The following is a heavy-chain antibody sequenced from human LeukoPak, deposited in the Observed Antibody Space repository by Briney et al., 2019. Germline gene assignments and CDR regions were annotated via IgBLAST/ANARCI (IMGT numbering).Heavy chain of an antibody. CDR1: GGSISSYY. Sequence: PSETLSLTCTVSGGSISSYYWSWIRQPPGKGLEWIGYTYYSGSTNYNPSLKSRVTISLDTSKNQFSLELTSVTAADTAVYFCARGLSNYSNDRLDYWGQGTLVTVSS. D-gene: IGHD6-13*01. J-gene: IGHJ4*02. CDR2: TYYSGST. V-gene: IGHV4-59*01. CDR3: ARGLSNYSNDRLDY.